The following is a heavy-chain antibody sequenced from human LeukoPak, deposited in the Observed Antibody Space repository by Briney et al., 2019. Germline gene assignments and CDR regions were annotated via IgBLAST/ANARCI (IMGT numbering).Heavy chain of an antibody. CDR3: AKSQYTVNYHFDN. J-gene: IGHJ4*02. D-gene: IGHD1-7*01. CDR2: ITTSGANT. Sequence: GGCPRLSCAASGFTFSSYSMSWVRQAPGKGLERDSGITTSGANTYYADSVKGRFTISRDNSKSTLFLQMSDLRAEDTAIYYCAKSQYTVNYHFDNWGQGTLVTVSS. V-gene: IGHV3-23*01. CDR1: GFTFSSYS.